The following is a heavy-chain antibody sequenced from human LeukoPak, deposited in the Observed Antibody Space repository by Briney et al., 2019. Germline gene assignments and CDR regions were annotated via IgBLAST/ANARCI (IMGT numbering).Heavy chain of an antibody. Sequence: GSSVKVSCKASGGTFSSYAISWVRQAPGQGLEWMGRIIPIFGIANYAQKFQGRVTITADKSTSTAHMELSSLRSEDTAVYYCAREGSIAAPTYGMDVWGQGTAVTVSS. D-gene: IGHD6-6*01. CDR3: AREGSIAAPTYGMDV. J-gene: IGHJ6*02. CDR2: IIPIFGIA. CDR1: GGTFSSYA. V-gene: IGHV1-69*04.